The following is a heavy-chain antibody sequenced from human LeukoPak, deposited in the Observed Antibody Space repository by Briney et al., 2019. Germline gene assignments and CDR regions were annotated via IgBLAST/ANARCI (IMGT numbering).Heavy chain of an antibody. J-gene: IGHJ6*03. D-gene: IGHD5-18*01. V-gene: IGHV5-51*01. CDR3: VRHGQVQLGGPYYYMDV. CDR2: IYPGDSHT. Sequence: GESLKISCKVSGYTFTTHWIGWVRQIPGIGLGCMGIIYPGDSHTRYSPSFQGLVTMSGDKSISTAYLQWRSLKASDTAMYFCVRHGQVQLGGPYYYMDVWGNGTTVTVSS. CDR1: GYTFTTHW.